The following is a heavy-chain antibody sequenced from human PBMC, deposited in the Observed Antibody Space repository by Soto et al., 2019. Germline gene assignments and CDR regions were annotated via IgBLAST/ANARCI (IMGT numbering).Heavy chain of an antibody. Sequence: EVQLVESGGGLVKPGGSLRLSCAASGFTFSSYSMNWVRQAPGKGLVWVSSISSSSSYIYYADSEKGRFTISRDNAKNSLYLQMNSLRAEDTAVYYCARDIVVVPAAADAFDIWGQGTMVTVSS. CDR3: ARDIVVVPAAADAFDI. D-gene: IGHD2-2*01. CDR1: GFTFSSYS. CDR2: ISSSSSYI. V-gene: IGHV3-21*01. J-gene: IGHJ3*02.